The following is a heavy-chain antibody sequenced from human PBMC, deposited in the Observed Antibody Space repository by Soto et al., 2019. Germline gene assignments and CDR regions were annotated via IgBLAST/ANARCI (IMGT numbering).Heavy chain of an antibody. Sequence: EVQLVESGGGLVQPGGCLRLSCAASGFTFSSYWMHWVRQAPGKGLVWVSRINRDGSSTSYADSVKGRFTISRDNAKNTLYLQMNSLRAEDTAVDYCARGGTRFLEWLFLWGQGTLVTVSS. CDR2: INRDGSST. CDR3: ARGGTRFLEWLFL. J-gene: IGHJ4*02. D-gene: IGHD3-3*01. CDR1: GFTFSSYW. V-gene: IGHV3-74*01.